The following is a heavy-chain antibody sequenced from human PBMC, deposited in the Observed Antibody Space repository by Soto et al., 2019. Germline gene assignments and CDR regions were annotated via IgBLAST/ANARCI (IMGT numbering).Heavy chain of an antibody. CDR3: ARRCSGGRCLDAFDL. J-gene: IGHJ3*01. V-gene: IGHV3-21*01. Sequence: EVQLVESGGGLVKPGGSLRLSCAASGFTFSSYSMNWVRQAPGKGLEWVSSISSSSSYIYYADSVKGRFTITRDNAKTSLYLQMNILRAEDAAVYYCARRCSGGRCLDAFDLLGQVAMVTVSS. CDR2: ISSSSSYI. D-gene: IGHD2-15*01. CDR1: GFTFSSYS.